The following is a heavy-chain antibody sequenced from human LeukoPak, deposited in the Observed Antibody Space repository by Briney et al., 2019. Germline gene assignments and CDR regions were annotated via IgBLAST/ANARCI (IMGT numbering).Heavy chain of an antibody. V-gene: IGHV3-30*18. J-gene: IGHJ6*02. Sequence: SGGSLRLSCAASGFTFSSYGMQWVRQAPGKGLEWVAVISYDGSNKYYADSVKGRFTISRDNSKNTLYLQMNSLRAEDTAVYYCAKSDYYGMDVWGQGTTVTVSS. CDR2: ISYDGSNK. CDR3: AKSDYYGMDV. CDR1: GFTFSSYG.